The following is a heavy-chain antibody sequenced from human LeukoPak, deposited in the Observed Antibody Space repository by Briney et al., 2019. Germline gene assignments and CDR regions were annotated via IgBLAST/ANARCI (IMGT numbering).Heavy chain of an antibody. Sequence: GRPLRLSCAASGFTFDDYGMHWVRQAPGKGLEWVSGISWNRGSIGYADSVKGRFTISRDTAKNSLYLQMNSLRPEDTALYYCAKGGAAADNYWYFDLWGRGTLVTVSS. D-gene: IGHD6-13*01. J-gene: IGHJ2*01. V-gene: IGHV3-9*01. CDR3: AKGGAAADNYWYFDL. CDR2: ISWNRGSI. CDR1: GFTFDDYG.